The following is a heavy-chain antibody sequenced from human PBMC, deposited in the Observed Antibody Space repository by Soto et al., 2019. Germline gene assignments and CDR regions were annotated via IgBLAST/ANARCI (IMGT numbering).Heavy chain of an antibody. V-gene: IGHV3-21*01. CDR3: ARDPYCSSTSCYLRVGNYYYGMDV. J-gene: IGHJ6*02. CDR1: GFTFSSYS. CDR2: ISSSSSYI. Sequence: HGGSLSLSCAASGFTFSSYSMNWVRQAPGKGLEWVSSISSSSSYIYYADSVKGRFTISRDNAKNSLYLQMNSLRAEDTAVYYCARDPYCSSTSCYLRVGNYYYGMDVWGQGTTVTVSS. D-gene: IGHD2-2*01.